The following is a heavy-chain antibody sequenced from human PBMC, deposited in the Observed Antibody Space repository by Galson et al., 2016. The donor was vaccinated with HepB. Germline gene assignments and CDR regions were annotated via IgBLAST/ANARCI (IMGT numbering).Heavy chain of an antibody. CDR2: ISTNGGYT. CDR3: VKGGYYDRKGFDY. Sequence: LRLSCAASGFTLINYAMHWVRQAPGKGLEYVSTISTNGGYTNYADSVKGRFTISRDNSKNTLYLQMSSLRPEDTAVYYCVKGGYYDRKGFDYWGEGTLVTFSS. D-gene: IGHD3-22*01. V-gene: IGHV3-64D*06. CDR1: GFTLINYA. J-gene: IGHJ4*02.